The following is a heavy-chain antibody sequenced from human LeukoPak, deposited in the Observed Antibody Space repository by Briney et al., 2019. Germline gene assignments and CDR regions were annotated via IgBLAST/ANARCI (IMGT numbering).Heavy chain of an antibody. CDR1: GFTFSGFA. Sequence: GSLRLSCAASGFTFSGFAMSWIRQPPGKGLEWIGEINHSGSTNYNPSLKSRVTISVDTSKNQFSLKLSSVTAADTAVYYCARDYYGSGSYYHDYWGQGTLVTVSS. D-gene: IGHD3-10*01. V-gene: IGHV4-34*01. J-gene: IGHJ4*02. CDR2: INHSGST. CDR3: ARDYYGSGSYYHDY.